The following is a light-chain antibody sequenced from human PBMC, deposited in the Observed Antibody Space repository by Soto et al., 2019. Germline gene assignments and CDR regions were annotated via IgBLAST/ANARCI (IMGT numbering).Light chain of an antibody. V-gene: IGLV2-18*02. CDR1: SSDVGTYNR. J-gene: IGLJ1*01. Sequence: QSVLTQPPSVSGSPGQSVIISCTGTSSDVGTYNRVSWYQQPPGTAPKVMIFEVNNRPAGVPDRFSGSKSGNTASLTIYGLQAEDEAVYYGSSYTSSSTYVFGTGTKVTVL. CDR2: EVN. CDR3: SSYTSSSTYV.